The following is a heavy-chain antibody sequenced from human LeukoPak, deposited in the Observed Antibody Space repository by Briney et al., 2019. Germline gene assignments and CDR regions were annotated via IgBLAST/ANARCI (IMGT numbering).Heavy chain of an antibody. D-gene: IGHD2-2*01. CDR3: AREGGYCRSTSCYDPNFDY. CDR1: GYTFTGYY. Sequence: ASVKVSFKASGYTFTGYYMHWVRQAPGQGLEWMGWINPNSGGTNYAQQFQGRVTMTRDTSINTAYMELSRLRSDDTAVYFCAREGGYCRSTSCYDPNFDYWGQGTLVTVSS. V-gene: IGHV1-2*02. J-gene: IGHJ4*02. CDR2: INPNSGGT.